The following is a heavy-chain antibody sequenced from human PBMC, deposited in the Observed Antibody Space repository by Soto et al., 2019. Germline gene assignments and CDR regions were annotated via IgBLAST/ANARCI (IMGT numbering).Heavy chain of an antibody. Sequence: SETLSLTCAVYGGTFSGYFWSWVRQPPGKGLEWIGEIEHNGNNNINPSLKSRVTMSVDTSKNQISLTLTSVTAADTAVYYCARDFRYFPYWGQGTLVTVSS. D-gene: IGHD3-10*01. V-gene: IGHV4-34*01. CDR3: ARDFRYFPY. CDR2: IEHNGNN. CDR1: GGTFSGYF. J-gene: IGHJ4*02.